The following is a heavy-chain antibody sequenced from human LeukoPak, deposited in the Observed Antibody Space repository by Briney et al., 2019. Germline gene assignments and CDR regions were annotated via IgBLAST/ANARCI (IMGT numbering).Heavy chain of an antibody. CDR2: TSSSGGSK. J-gene: IGHJ4*02. V-gene: IGHV3-23*01. D-gene: IGHD1-26*01. CDR1: GFTFSSYA. Sequence: GGSLTLSCAAYGFTFSSYAMRWDRQAPGKGREWGSATSSSGGSKYYADSVKGRFTISRDNSKNTLYLQMNSLGAEDTAVYYCAKVPQGGSYGDYWGQGTLVTVSS. CDR3: AKVPQGGSYGDY.